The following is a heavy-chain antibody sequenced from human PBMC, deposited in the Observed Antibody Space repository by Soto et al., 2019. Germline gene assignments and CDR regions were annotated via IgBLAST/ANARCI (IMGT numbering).Heavy chain of an antibody. J-gene: IGHJ4*02. CDR3: AKDSSGWYRGLGGY. D-gene: IGHD6-19*01. Sequence: PSETLSLTCTVSGGSISSYYWSWIRQPPGKGLEWIGYIYYSGSTNYNPSLKSRVTISVDTSKNQFSLKLSSVTAADTAVYYCAKDSSGWYRGLGGYWGQGTLVTVSS. CDR2: IYYSGST. V-gene: IGHV4-59*01. CDR1: GGSISSYY.